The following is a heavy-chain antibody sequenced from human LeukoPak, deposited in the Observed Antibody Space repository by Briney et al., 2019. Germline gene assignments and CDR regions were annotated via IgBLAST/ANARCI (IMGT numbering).Heavy chain of an antibody. V-gene: IGHV4-39*01. CDR2: IYYSGST. Sequence: SETLSLTCTVSGGSISSRSYYWGWIRQPPGKGLEWIGSIYYSGSTYYNPSLTSRVTISVDTSKNQFSLKLSSVTAADTAVYYCARLKGYYDRAFDIWGQGTMVTVSS. CDR3: ARLKGYYDRAFDI. J-gene: IGHJ3*02. D-gene: IGHD3-10*02. CDR1: GGSISSRSYY.